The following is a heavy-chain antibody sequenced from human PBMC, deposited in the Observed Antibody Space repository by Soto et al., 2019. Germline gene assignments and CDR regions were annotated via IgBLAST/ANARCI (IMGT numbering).Heavy chain of an antibody. CDR3: ATKGAGFDI. CDR2: ISYDGSNK. J-gene: IGHJ3*02. Sequence: GGSLRLSCAASGFTFSSYGMHWVRQAPGKGLEWVAVISYDGSNKYYADSVKGRFTISRDNSKNTLYLQMNSLRAEDTAVYYCATKGAGFDIWGQGTMVTVSS. CDR1: GFTFSSYG. V-gene: IGHV3-30*03.